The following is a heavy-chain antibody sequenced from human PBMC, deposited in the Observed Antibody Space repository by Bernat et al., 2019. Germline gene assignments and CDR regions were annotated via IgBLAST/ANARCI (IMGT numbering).Heavy chain of an antibody. CDR2: IFDDGSHR. CDR3: ARAQPSGAWLRGFDS. D-gene: IGHD6-19*01. Sequence: QVQLVESGGAVVQPGRSLRLSCAASGFSFKNHVMHWVRQAPGRGLEWVALIFDDGSHRLYADSLKDRFTISRDNSNNMLYLEMSSLRVDDTARYYCARAQPSGAWLRGFDSWGQGTLVTVSS. CDR1: GFSFKNHV. J-gene: IGHJ5*01. V-gene: IGHV3-33*01.